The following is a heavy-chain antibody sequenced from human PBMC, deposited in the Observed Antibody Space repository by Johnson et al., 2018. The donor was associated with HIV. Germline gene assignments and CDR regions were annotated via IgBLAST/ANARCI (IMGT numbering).Heavy chain of an antibody. CDR2: IWYDVSNK. V-gene: IGHV3-33*06. CDR1: GFTFSSYG. D-gene: IGHD1-26*01. J-gene: IGHJ3*02. Sequence: QVLLVESGGGVVQPGRSLRLSCTASGFTFSSYGIHLVRQAPGKGLECVALIWYDVSNKYYAASVKGRFTISRDNSKNTLYLQMNSLRAEDTALYYCANVLFTEREDDAFDIWGQGKMVTVYS. CDR3: ANVLFTEREDDAFDI.